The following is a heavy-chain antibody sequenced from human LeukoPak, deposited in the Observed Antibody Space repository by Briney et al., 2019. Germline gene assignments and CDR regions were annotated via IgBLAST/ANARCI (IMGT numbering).Heavy chain of an antibody. Sequence: SETLSLTCTVSGGSISSGSYYWSWIRQPAGKGLEWIGRSYPSGSTNYNPSLKSRVTISVDRSKNQFSLMLRSVTAADTAVYYCARGVGSSESNWFDPWGQGTLATVSS. CDR2: SYPSGST. CDR3: ARGVGSSESNWFDP. D-gene: IGHD1-26*01. CDR1: GGSISSGSYY. V-gene: IGHV4-61*02. J-gene: IGHJ5*02.